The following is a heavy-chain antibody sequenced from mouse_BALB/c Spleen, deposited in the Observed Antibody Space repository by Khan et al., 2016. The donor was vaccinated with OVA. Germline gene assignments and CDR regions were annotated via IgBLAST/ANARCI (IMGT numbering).Heavy chain of an antibody. J-gene: IGHJ3*01. CDR3: ARRDVYRCDGGGF. CDR2: VLPGSGTT. Sequence: QVQLQQSGAELMKPGASVKISCKATGYTFSSYWVEWIKRPGHGREWMGEVLPGSGTTNYNENFRGKATFTADTSSNIAYMQHSSLTSEDAAVYYCARRDVYRCDGGGFWGQGTLVTVSA. D-gene: IGHD2-14*01. V-gene: IGHV1-9*01. CDR1: GYTFSSYW.